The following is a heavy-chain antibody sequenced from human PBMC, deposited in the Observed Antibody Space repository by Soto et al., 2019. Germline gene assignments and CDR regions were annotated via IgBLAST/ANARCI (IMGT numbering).Heavy chain of an antibody. CDR1: GYTFTSYY. J-gene: IGHJ5*02. CDR2: INPSGGST. V-gene: IGHV1-46*01. CDR3: ARDSLRFLEWLTDNWFDP. Sequence: ASVKVSCKASGYTFTSYYMHWVRQAPGQGLEWMGIINPSGGSTSYAQKFQGRVTMTRDTSTSTVYMELSSLRSEDTAVYYCARDSLRFLEWLTDNWFDPWGQGTLGTVSS. D-gene: IGHD3-3*01.